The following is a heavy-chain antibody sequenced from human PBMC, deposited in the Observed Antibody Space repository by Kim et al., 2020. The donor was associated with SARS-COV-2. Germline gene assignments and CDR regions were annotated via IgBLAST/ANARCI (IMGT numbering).Heavy chain of an antibody. Sequence: GGSLRLSCAASGFTFSSYGMHWVRQAPGKGLEWVAVISYDGSNKYYADSVKGRFTISRDNSKNTLYLQMNSLRAEDTAVYYCAKGRGNDFWSGYWNWFDPWGQGTLVTVSS. J-gene: IGHJ5*02. CDR3: AKGRGNDFWSGYWNWFDP. V-gene: IGHV3-30*18. CDR1: GFTFSSYG. CDR2: ISYDGSNK. D-gene: IGHD3-3*01.